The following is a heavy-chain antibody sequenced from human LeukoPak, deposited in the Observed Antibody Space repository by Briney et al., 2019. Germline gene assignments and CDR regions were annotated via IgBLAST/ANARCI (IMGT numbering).Heavy chain of an antibody. CDR3: ARAVAYYDVLSGYDNHMDV. V-gene: IGHV4-4*07. Sequence: SETLSLTCTVSGDSIRSYYRSWIRQPAGRGLEWIGRIQISGSTNYNPSLKSRLSISLDPSKKQFSLRLSSVTAADTAVYYCARAVAYYDVLSGYDNHMDVWGKGTTVTVSS. CDR2: IQISGST. J-gene: IGHJ6*03. D-gene: IGHD3-3*01. CDR1: GDSIRSYY.